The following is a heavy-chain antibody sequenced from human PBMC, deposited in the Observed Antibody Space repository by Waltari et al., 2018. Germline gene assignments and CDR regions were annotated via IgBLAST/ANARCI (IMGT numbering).Heavy chain of an antibody. D-gene: IGHD3-22*01. CDR2: ISAYNGNT. CDR1: GYTFPSYG. CDR3: ARGLPRFYDSSGYPLNWFDP. J-gene: IGHJ5*02. Sequence: QVQLVQSGAEVKKPGASVKVACKASGYTFPSYGLSWVRPAPGTGLDWMGWISAYNGNTNYAQKRQGRVTMTTDTSTSTAYMELRSLRSDDTAVYYCARGLPRFYDSSGYPLNWFDPWGQGTLVTVSS. V-gene: IGHV1-18*01.